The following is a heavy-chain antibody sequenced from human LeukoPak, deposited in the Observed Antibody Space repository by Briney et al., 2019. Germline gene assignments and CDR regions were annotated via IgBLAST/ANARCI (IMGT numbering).Heavy chain of an antibody. J-gene: IGHJ6*03. CDR1: GFTFSSYG. D-gene: IGHD5-18*01. CDR2: ISGGVGTI. CDR3: AREKVDTAMYHYYYMDV. Sequence: GGSLRLSCAASGFTFSSYGMSWVRQAPGKGLEWASSISGGVGTIYYADSVKGRFTISRDNSKNTLYLQMNNLRAEDSAVYYCAREKVDTAMYHYYYMDVWGKGTTVTISS. V-gene: IGHV3-23*01.